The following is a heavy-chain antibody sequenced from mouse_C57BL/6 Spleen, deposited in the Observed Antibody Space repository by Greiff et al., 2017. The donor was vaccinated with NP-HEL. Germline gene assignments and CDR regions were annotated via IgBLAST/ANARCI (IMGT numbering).Heavy chain of an antibody. J-gene: IGHJ3*01. CDR3: AGYRGFAY. CDR2: INPGSGGT. V-gene: IGHV1-54*01. Sequence: VQVVESGAELVRPGTSVKVSCKASGYAFTNYLIEWVKQRPGQGLEWIGVINPGSGGTNYNEKFKGKATLTADKSSSTAYMQLSSLTSEDSAVYFCAGYRGFAYWGQGTLVTVSA. D-gene: IGHD1-2*01. CDR1: GYAFTNYL.